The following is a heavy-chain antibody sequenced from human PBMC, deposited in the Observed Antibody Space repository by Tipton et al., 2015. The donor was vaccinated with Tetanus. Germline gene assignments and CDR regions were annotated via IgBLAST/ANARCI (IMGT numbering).Heavy chain of an antibody. V-gene: IGHV3-53*01. CDR3: ARDSSFGGVVVSDAFDF. CDR1: GFTVSSNY. Sequence: VQLVQSGGGLIQPGGSLRLSCAASGFTVSSNYMSWVRQAPGKGLEWVSVIYSGGSTYYADSVKGRFTISRDNSKNTLYLQLNSLRAEDAAVYYCARDSSFGGVVVSDAFDFWGQGTMVPVSS. D-gene: IGHD3-16*02. CDR2: IYSGGST. J-gene: IGHJ3*01.